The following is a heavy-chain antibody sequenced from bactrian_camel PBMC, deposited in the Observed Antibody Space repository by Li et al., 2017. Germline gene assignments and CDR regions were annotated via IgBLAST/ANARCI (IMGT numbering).Heavy chain of an antibody. V-gene: IGHV3S6*01. CDR3: AARSVGWCPLFEHWLGKRAYTPAGYFAN. D-gene: IGHD1*01. J-gene: IGHJ6*01. CDR2: IDPDGSET. CDR1: GFTFQSYW. Sequence: HVQLVESGGGLVQPGGSLTLSCEASGFTFQSYWMYWVRQAPGKGLEWVARIDPDGSETYYTDSVKGRFNVARDNAKNTLYLQLNSLKTEDTAMYYCAARSVGWCPLFEHWLGKRAYTPAGYFANWGQGTQVTVS.